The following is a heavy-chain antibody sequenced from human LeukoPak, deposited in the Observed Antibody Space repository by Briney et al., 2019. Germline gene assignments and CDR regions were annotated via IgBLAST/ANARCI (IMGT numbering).Heavy chain of an antibody. CDR2: INAGNGNT. V-gene: IGHV1-3*01. CDR3: ARDRSSSWYNWFDP. D-gene: IGHD6-13*01. CDR1: GYTFTSYA. J-gene: IGHJ5*02. Sequence: ASVKVSCKASGYTFTSYAMHWVRQAPGQRLEWMGWINAGNGNTKYSQKFQGRVTITRDTSASTAYMELSSLRSEDTAVYYRARDRSSSWYNWFDPWGQGTLVTVSS.